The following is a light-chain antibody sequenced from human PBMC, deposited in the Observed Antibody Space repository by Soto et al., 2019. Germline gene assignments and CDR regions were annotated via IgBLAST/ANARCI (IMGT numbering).Light chain of an antibody. Sequence: QSALTQPPSAPGSPGQSVTISCTGTSSDVGGYKYVSWHQQHPGKAPKLMIVEVNKPPSGVPDRYSGSKSGNTASLTVSGLQADDDADYYCNSYAGINPLGVFGTGTKLTVL. CDR2: EVN. J-gene: IGLJ1*01. V-gene: IGLV2-8*01. CDR1: SSDVGGYKY. CDR3: NSYAGINPLGV.